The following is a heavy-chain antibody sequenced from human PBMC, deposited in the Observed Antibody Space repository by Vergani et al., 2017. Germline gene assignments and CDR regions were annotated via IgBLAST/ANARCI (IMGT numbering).Heavy chain of an antibody. CDR2: IIPIFGTA. V-gene: IGHV1-69*01. J-gene: IGHJ6*03. CDR1: GGTFSSYA. D-gene: IGHD3-10*01. Sequence: QVQLVQSGAEVKKPGSSVKVSCKASGGTFSSYAISWVRQAPGQGLEWMGGIIPIFGTANYAQKFQGRVTITADESTSTAYMELSSLRSEDTAVYYCASVNYCSGSYYRRSRDYYYYYYMDVWGKGTTVTVSS. CDR3: ASVNYCSGSYYRRSRDYYYYYYMDV.